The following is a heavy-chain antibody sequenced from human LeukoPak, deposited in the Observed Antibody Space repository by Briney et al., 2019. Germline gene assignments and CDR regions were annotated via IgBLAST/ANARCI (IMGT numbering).Heavy chain of an antibody. D-gene: IGHD6-19*01. CDR1: GFTFSSYS. Sequence: PGGSLRLSCAASGFTFSSYSMNWVRQAPGKGLEWVSSISSSSSYIYYADSVKGRFTISRDNAKNSLYLQMNSLRAEDTAVYYCARDSSGWYPVVYWGPGTLVTGSS. CDR3: ARDSSGWYPVVY. CDR2: ISSSSSYI. J-gene: IGHJ4*02. V-gene: IGHV3-21*01.